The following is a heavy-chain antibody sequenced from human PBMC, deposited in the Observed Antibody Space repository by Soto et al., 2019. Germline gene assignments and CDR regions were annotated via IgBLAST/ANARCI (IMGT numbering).Heavy chain of an antibody. CDR2: INHSGST. D-gene: IGHD4-17*01. CDR1: GGSFSGYY. J-gene: IGHJ4*02. CDR3: AGPYGDPFDY. V-gene: IGHV4-34*01. Sequence: PSETLSLTCAVYGGSFSGYYWSWIRQPPGKGLEWIGEINHSGSTNYNPSLKSRVTISVDTSKNQFSLKLSSVTAADTAVYYCAGPYGDPFDYWGQGTLVTVSS.